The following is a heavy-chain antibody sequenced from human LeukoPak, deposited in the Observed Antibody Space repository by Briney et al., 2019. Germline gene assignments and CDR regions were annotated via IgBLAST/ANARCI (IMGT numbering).Heavy chain of an antibody. CDR2: ISAYNGNT. J-gene: IGHJ4*02. CDR1: GYTFTSYG. Sequence: ASVKVSCKASGYTFTSYGISWVRQAPGQGLEWMGWISAYNGNTNYAQKLQGRVTVTTDISTSTAYMELRSLRSDDTAVYYCARRNYYDTSGFYDYWGQGTLVTVSS. D-gene: IGHD3-22*01. CDR3: ARRNYYDTSGFYDY. V-gene: IGHV1-18*01.